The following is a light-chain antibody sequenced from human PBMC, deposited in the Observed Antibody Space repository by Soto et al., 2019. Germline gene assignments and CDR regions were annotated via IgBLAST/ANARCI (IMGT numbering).Light chain of an antibody. V-gene: IGKV1-5*03. CDR3: QQYNSYWS. CDR1: QNIDSW. CDR2: KAS. J-gene: IGKJ1*01. Sequence: DIPMTQSPSALSASVGDRVTITCRASQNIDSWLAWYQQKPGKVPNLLIYKASSLETGVPSRFSGSGSGTEFTLTIDSLQPEDFATYYCQQYNSYWSFGQGTKVEIK.